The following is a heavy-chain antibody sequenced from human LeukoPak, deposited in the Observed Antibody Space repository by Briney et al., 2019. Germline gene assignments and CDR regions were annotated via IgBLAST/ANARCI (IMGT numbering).Heavy chain of an antibody. D-gene: IGHD4-17*01. J-gene: IGHJ6*03. Sequence: KAGGSLRLSCAASGFTFSSYSMNWVRQAPGKGLEWVSSISSSSSYIYYADSVKGRFTISRDNAKNSLYLQMNSLRAEDTAVYYCARDYGDYPYYYYMDVWGKGTTVTVSS. CDR3: ARDYGDYPYYYYMDV. CDR1: GFTFSSYS. CDR2: ISSSSSYI. V-gene: IGHV3-21*01.